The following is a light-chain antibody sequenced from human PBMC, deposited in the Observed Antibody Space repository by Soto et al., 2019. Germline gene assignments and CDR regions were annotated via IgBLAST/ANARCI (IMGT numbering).Light chain of an antibody. V-gene: IGLV1-40*01. J-gene: IGLJ1*01. Sequence: QSVLTQPPSVSGSPGQTVTISCTGSSCDVGRGYDVHWYQQHPGPAPKLLIYGNSKRPSGFPDRFSGSKSGPSAPLAITGPPAEDEDESYCQSFDSNLSALVFGTGTKLTVL. CDR1: SCDVGRGYD. CDR2: GNS. CDR3: QSFDSNLSALV.